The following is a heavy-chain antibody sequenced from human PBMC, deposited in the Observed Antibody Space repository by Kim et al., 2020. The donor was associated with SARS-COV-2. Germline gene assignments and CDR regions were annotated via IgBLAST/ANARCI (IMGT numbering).Heavy chain of an antibody. CDR2: IYYSGST. CDR3: ARGFDP. Sequence: SETLSLTCTVSGGSISSYYWSWIRQPPGKGLEYIGYIYYSGSTHYNPSLKSRVTISVDTSKNQFSLKLSSVTAADTAVYYCARGFDPWGQGTLVPVSS. CDR1: GGSISSYY. V-gene: IGHV4-59*01. J-gene: IGHJ5*02.